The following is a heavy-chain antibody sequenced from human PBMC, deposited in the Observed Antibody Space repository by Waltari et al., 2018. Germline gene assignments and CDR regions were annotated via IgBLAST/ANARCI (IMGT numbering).Heavy chain of an antibody. Sequence: QVQLVQSGAEVKKPGASVKVSCKASGYTFTSYDINWVRQATGQGLEWMGWMNPNSGNTGYAQKFQGRVTMTRNTSISTAYMELSSLRSEDTAVYYCARGCRIVATTRVYYFDYWGQGTLVIVSS. D-gene: IGHD5-12*01. CDR1: GYTFTSYD. CDR3: ARGCRIVATTRVYYFDY. J-gene: IGHJ4*02. CDR2: MNPNSGNT. V-gene: IGHV1-8*01.